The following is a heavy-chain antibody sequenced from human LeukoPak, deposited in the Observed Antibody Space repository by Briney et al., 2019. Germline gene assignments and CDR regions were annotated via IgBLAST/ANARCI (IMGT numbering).Heavy chain of an antibody. CDR3: ARDPRTGGVGY. D-gene: IGHD1-14*01. CDR2: IYYSGST. CDR1: GGSISSYY. J-gene: IGHJ4*02. V-gene: IGHV4-59*01. Sequence: SETLSLTCTVSGGSISSYYWSWIRQPPGKGLEWIGYIYYSGSTNYNPSLKSRVTISVDTSKNQFSLKLSSVTAADTAVYYCARDPRTGGVGYWGQGTLVTVSS.